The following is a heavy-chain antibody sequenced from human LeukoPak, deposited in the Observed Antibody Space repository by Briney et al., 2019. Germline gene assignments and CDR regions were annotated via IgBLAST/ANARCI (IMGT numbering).Heavy chain of an antibody. D-gene: IGHD3-3*01. V-gene: IGHV3-30*02. Sequence: PGGSLRLSCAASGFTFSSYGMHWARQAPGKGLEWVAFIRYDGSNKYYADSVKGRFTISRDNSKNTLYLQMNSLRAEDTAVYYCAKDSLEGYDFWSGPNYYYMDVWGKGTTVTVSS. CDR3: AKDSLEGYDFWSGPNYYYMDV. J-gene: IGHJ6*03. CDR1: GFTFSSYG. CDR2: IRYDGSNK.